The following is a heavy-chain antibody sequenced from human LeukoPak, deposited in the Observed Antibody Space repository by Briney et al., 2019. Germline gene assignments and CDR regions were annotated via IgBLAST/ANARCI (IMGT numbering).Heavy chain of an antibody. CDR1: GFTFSSYA. D-gene: IGHD3-22*01. Sequence: GSLRLSCAASGFTFSSYAMSWVRQAPGKGLEWIGYIYYSGSTNYNPSLKSRVTISVDTSKNQFSLKLSSVTAADTAVYYCARRPGSSGYDPWFDPWGQGTLVTVSS. CDR2: IYYSGST. CDR3: ARRPGSSGYDPWFDP. V-gene: IGHV4-59*01. J-gene: IGHJ5*02.